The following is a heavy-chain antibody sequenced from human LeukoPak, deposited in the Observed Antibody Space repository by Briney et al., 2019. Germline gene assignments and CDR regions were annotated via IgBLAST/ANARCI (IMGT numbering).Heavy chain of an antibody. CDR1: GFRFSSYA. Sequence: PGGSLRLSCAVSGFRFSSYAMSWVRQAPGKGLEWVAVVSDSCDNTHYVNSVKGRFTISRDNSKNTLYLLMNSLRGEDTAVYYCANDYGLGTYSRYWGQGTLVTVSS. V-gene: IGHV3-23*01. CDR2: VSDSCDNT. D-gene: IGHD3-10*01. CDR3: ANDYGLGTYSRY. J-gene: IGHJ4*02.